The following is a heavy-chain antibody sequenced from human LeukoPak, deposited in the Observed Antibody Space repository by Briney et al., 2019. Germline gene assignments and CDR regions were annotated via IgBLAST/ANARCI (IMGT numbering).Heavy chain of an antibody. CDR1: GGSISGYY. Sequence: SETLSLTCTVSGGSISGYYWSWVRQPPGKGLEWIGYIYFSGSTNYNPSLKSRVTISVDTSKNQFSLKLSSVTAADTAVYYCAGDSSDYYDSSGYYPGAFDIWGQGTMVTVSS. D-gene: IGHD3-22*01. CDR2: IYFSGST. J-gene: IGHJ3*02. CDR3: AGDSSDYYDSSGYYPGAFDI. V-gene: IGHV4-59*01.